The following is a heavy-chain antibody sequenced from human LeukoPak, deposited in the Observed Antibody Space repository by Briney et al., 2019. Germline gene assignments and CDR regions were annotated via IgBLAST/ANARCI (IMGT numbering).Heavy chain of an antibody. D-gene: IGHD3-22*01. CDR2: VYASGIT. J-gene: IGHJ3*02. CDR3: ASAPMSYDSSGFGGAFDI. CDR1: GGSMNMNY. Sequence: SETLSLTCTVSGGSMNMNYWSWIRQPPGKGLEWIGYVYASGITNYNPSLKSRVTISLDTSKNQFSLRLMSVTAADTARYYCASAPMSYDSSGFGGAFDIWGQGTMVTVSS. V-gene: IGHV4-59*01.